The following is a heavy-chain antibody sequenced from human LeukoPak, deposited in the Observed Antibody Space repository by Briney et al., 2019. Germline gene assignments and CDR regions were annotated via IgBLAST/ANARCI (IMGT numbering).Heavy chain of an antibody. D-gene: IGHD3-16*01. V-gene: IGHV4-30-4*08. Sequence: PSETLSLTCTVSGGSISSGDYYWSWIRQPPGKGLEWIGYIYYSGSTYYNPPLKSPVTISVDTSKNQFSLKLSSVTAADTAVYYCARDLSISGGDYYYYYYMDVWGKGTTVTVSS. CDR3: ARDLSISGGDYYYYYYMDV. CDR2: IYYSGST. J-gene: IGHJ6*03. CDR1: GGSISSGDYY.